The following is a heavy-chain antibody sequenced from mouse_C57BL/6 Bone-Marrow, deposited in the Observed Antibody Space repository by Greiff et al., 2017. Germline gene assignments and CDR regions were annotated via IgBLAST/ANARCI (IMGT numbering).Heavy chain of an antibody. CDR2: IDPSDSYT. J-gene: IGHJ4*01. V-gene: IGHV1-59*01. D-gene: IGHD1-1*01. CDR1: GYTFTSYW. CDR3: AWHYGSSNCYAMDY. Sequence: QVQLQQPGAELVRPGTSVKLSCKASGYTFTSYWMHWVKQRPGQGLEWIGVIDPSDSYTNYNQKFKGKATLTVDTSSSTAYMQLSILTSEASAVYSCAWHYGSSNCYAMDYWGQGTSVTVSS.